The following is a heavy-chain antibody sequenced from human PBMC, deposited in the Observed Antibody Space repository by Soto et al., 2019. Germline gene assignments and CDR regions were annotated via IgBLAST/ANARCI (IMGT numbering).Heavy chain of an antibody. V-gene: IGHV1-46*01. CDR2: INPSGGAT. J-gene: IGHJ4*02. Sequence: XSVKGSCNASGYTFSDCRMHWVRQAPGQGLEWMGIINPSGGATTYAQKFQGRVTMTRDTSTSTVYMDLSSLTSEDTAVYYCARDGPHRWIDYWGQGTLVTVSS. CDR3: ARDGPHRWIDY. CDR1: GYTFSDCR.